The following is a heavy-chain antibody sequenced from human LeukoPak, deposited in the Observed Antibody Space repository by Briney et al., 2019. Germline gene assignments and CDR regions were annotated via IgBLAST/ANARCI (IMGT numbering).Heavy chain of an antibody. Sequence: PGGSLRLSCVASGFTFRSYGMHWVRQAPGKGLEWLTAISFDESDKYYVDSVKGRFTISRDNFKNILYLQMDSLRPEDTAVYYCAKDGAVCINGVCSNHGIDYWGQGTLVTISS. D-gene: IGHD2-8*01. J-gene: IGHJ4*02. CDR2: ISFDESDK. CDR1: GFTFRSYG. V-gene: IGHV3-30*18. CDR3: AKDGAVCINGVCSNHGIDY.